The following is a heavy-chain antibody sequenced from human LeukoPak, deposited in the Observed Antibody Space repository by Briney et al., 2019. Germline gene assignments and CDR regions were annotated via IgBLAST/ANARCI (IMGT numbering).Heavy chain of an antibody. V-gene: IGHV3-21*01. Sequence: GGSLRLSCAASGFTFSTCSMHWVRQAPGKGLEWVSSISTGSSYIYSADSVKGRFTISRDNAKNSLYLQLNSLRAEDTAVYYCAGSDTTGYTPREWDYWYFDLWGRGTLVTVSS. CDR3: AGSDTTGYTPREWDYWYFDL. J-gene: IGHJ2*01. CDR1: GFTFSTCS. CDR2: ISTGSSYI. D-gene: IGHD1-1*01.